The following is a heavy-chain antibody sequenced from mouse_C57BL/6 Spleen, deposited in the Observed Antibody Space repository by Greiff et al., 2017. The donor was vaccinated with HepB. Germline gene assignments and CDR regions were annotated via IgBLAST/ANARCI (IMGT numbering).Heavy chain of an antibody. J-gene: IGHJ2*01. Sequence: EVNLVESGGGLVKPGGSLKLSCAASGFTFSSYTMSWVRQTPEKRLEWVATISGGGGNTYYPDSVKGRFTISRDNAKNTLYLQMSSLRSEDTALYYCARHEVSYYFDYWGQGTTLTVSS. CDR2: ISGGGGNT. CDR1: GFTFSSYT. CDR3: ARHEVSYYFDY. V-gene: IGHV5-9*01.